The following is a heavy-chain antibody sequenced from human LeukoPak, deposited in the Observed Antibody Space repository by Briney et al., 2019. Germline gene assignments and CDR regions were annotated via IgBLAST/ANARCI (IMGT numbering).Heavy chain of an antibody. D-gene: IGHD4-17*01. CDR2: ISYDGSNK. J-gene: IGHJ4*02. V-gene: IGHV3-30*03. CDR3: AIAGYGDYDY. CDR1: GFTFSSYG. Sequence: PGGSLRLSCAASGFTFSSYGIHWVRQAPGKGLEWVAVISYDGSNKYYADSVKGRFTISRDNSKNTLYLQMNSLRAEDTAMYYCAIAGYGDYDYWGQGTLVTVSS.